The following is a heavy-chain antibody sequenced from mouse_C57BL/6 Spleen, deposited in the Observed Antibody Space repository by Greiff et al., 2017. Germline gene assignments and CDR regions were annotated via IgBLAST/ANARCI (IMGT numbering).Heavy chain of an antibody. CDR2: ISSGGSYT. D-gene: IGHD3-2*02. CDR3: ARDSSGFAY. Sequence: VQLQQSGGDLVKPGGSLKLSCAASGFTFSSYGMSWVRQTPDKRLEWVATISSGGSYTYYPDSVKGRFTISRDDAKNTLYLQMSSLKSEDTAMYYCARDSSGFAYWGQGTLVTVSA. J-gene: IGHJ3*01. V-gene: IGHV5-6*01. CDR1: GFTFSSYG.